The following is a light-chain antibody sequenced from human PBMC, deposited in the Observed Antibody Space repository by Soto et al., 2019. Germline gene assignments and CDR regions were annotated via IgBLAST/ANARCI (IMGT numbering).Light chain of an antibody. V-gene: IGLV2-8*01. Sequence: QSALTQPPSASGSPGQSVTISCTGTSSDAGGYNYVSWYQQHPGKAPKLMIYEVSKRPSGVPDRFSGSKSGNTASLTVSGLQAEDEADYYCSSYAGSNNWVFGGGTKVTVL. CDR1: SSDAGGYNY. J-gene: IGLJ3*02. CDR2: EVS. CDR3: SSYAGSNNWV.